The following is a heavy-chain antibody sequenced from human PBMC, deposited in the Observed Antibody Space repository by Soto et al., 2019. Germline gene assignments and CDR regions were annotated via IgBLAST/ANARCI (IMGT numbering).Heavy chain of an antibody. Sequence: GGTLRLSCAASRFTFSIYAMSWVHQAPGKGLDSVSGISRNTGSIGYRDSMKGRFTFSRDNAKNSLCLQMNSLRAEDTALYYCAKDISAMFRGVPYYWGQGTLVTVSS. CDR2: ISRNTGSI. D-gene: IGHD3-10*01. CDR1: RFTFSIYA. CDR3: AKDISAMFRGVPYY. V-gene: IGHV3-9*01. J-gene: IGHJ4*02.